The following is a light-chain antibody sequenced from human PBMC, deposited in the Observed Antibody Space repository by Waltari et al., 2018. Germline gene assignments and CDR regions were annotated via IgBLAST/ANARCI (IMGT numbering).Light chain of an antibody. CDR2: DVY. Sequence: QSALTQPRPVSGSPGQSVTISCTGTSSDVGAYNYVSWYQQHPGKAPKLIIYDVYKRPSGVPDRFSGSKSGNTASLTVSGLQAEDEADYYCCSYAGTYSWVFGGGTGLTVL. V-gene: IGLV2-11*01. CDR3: CSYAGTYSWV. CDR1: SSDVGAYNY. J-gene: IGLJ3*02.